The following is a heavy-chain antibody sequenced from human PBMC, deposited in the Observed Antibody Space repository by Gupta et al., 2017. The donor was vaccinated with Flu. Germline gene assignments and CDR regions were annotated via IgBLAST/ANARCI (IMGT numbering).Heavy chain of an antibody. D-gene: IGHD1-7*01. CDR2: LDNTGRRA. CDR1: TVNFNRLW. Sequence: EVRLVESGGGLVQPGGSMRLSCGASTVNFNRLWMHWVRQPPGKGLVWVSRLDNTGRRANYSDSVKGRFTISRDNAKNTVTLQMNSLRPEDTGRYYCATSQSVNFYTYWGQGTQVTVSS. CDR3: ATSQSVNFYTY. J-gene: IGHJ4*02. V-gene: IGHV3-74*01.